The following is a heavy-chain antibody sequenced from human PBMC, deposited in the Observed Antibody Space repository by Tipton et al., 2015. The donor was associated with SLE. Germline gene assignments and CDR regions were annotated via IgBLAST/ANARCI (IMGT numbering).Heavy chain of an antibody. CDR2: IYYSGST. J-gene: IGHJ4*02. D-gene: IGHD3-22*01. Sequence: PSLTCSVSGGSISRNYWIWIRQPPGKGLEWIGYIYYSGSTDYNPSLKSRVTISVDTSKNQFSLKLSSVTAADTAVYFCARGLAYNYDTSAYPFDYWGQGTLVTVSS. CDR3: ARGLAYNYDTSAYPFDY. CDR1: GGSISRNY. V-gene: IGHV4-59*01.